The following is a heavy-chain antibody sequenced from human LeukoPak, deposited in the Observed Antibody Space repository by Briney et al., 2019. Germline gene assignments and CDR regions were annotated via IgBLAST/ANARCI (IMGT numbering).Heavy chain of an antibody. V-gene: IGHV1-2*02. Sequence: RWASVKVSCKASGYTFTGYYLHWVRQAPGQGLEWMGCVNPNSGDTNYAQKFQGSVTMTRDTSISTVYMELSRLRSDDTAVYYCARASGSYWWFDSWGQGTLVTVSS. CDR3: ARASGSYWWFDS. CDR2: VNPNSGDT. CDR1: GYTFTGYY. J-gene: IGHJ5*01. D-gene: IGHD1-26*01.